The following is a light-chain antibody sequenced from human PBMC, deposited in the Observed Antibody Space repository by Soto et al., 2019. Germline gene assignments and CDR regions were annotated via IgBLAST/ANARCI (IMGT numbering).Light chain of an antibody. V-gene: IGKV1-39*01. Sequence: DIQMTQSPSSLSASVGDRVTITCRASQSISSYLNWYQQKPGKAPKLLIYAASSLQSGVPSRFSGSGSGTDFTLTISSLQPEEFATYYCQQSDSTPHAFGGGTKVELK. CDR1: QSISSY. J-gene: IGKJ4*01. CDR3: QQSDSTPHA. CDR2: AAS.